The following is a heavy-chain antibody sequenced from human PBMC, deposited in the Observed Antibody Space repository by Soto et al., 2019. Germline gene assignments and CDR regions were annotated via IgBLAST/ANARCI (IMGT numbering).Heavy chain of an antibody. CDR2: IGYDGNDK. CDR1: GFTFSTYA. J-gene: IGHJ6*02. D-gene: IGHD3-10*01. Sequence: GGSLRLSXAASGFTFSTYAMHWVRQAPGKGLGWVAVIGYDGNDKYYADSVKGRFTIPRDNSKNTLYLQMNSMRAEDTALYYCAREGPRYGSGSYYNHGMDVWGQGTTVTVSS. CDR3: AREGPRYGSGSYYNHGMDV. V-gene: IGHV3-30*04.